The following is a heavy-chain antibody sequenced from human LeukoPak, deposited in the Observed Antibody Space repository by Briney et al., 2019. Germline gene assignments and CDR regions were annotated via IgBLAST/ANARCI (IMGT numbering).Heavy chain of an antibody. CDR1: GGSISSYY. V-gene: IGHV4-59*01. J-gene: IGHJ4*02. CDR3: ASRSSIWSGYQDTLYYFDS. D-gene: IGHD3-3*01. CDR2: IYYSGST. Sequence: SETLSPTCTVSGGSISSYYWSWIRQPPGKRLEWIGHIYYSGSTNYNPSLKSRVTMSVDTSKNQFSLKLSSVTAADTAVYYCASRSSIWSGYQDTLYYFDSWGQGTLVTVSS.